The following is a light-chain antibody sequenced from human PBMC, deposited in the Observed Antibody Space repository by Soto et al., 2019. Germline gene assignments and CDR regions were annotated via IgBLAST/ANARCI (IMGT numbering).Light chain of an antibody. CDR1: SSNIGAGYD. Sequence: QSVLTQPPSVSGAPGQRVTISCTGSSSNIGAGYDVHWYQQHPGTAPKLLIYGNSNRPSGVPDRFSGSKSGTSASLAITGLQADDEADYYCLFYDSGLPLRVFGTGTKVTVL. V-gene: IGLV1-40*01. J-gene: IGLJ1*01. CDR2: GNS. CDR3: LFYDSGLPLRV.